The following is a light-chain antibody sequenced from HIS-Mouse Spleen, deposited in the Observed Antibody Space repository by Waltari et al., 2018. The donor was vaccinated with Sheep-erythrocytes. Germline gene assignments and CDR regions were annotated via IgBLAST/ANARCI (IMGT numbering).Light chain of an antibody. CDR2: EDS. V-gene: IGLV3-10*01. J-gene: IGLJ3*02. CDR1: ALPKKY. CDR3: YSTDSSGNHWV. Sequence: SYELTQPPSVSVSPGQTARITCSGDALPKKYAYWYQQKSGQAPVLVIYEDSKRPSGLPERFSCSSSGTMATLTISGAQVEDDADYYCYSTDSSGNHWVFGGGTKLTVL.